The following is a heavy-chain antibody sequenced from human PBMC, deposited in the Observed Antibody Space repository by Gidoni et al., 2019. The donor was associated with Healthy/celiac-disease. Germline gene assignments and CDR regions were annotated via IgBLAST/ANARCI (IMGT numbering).Heavy chain of an antibody. J-gene: IGHJ6*02. Sequence: EVQLVESGGGLVQPGGSLRLSCAASGFTFSSYDMLWVRQATGKGLEWVSAIGTAGDTYYPGSVKGRFTISRENAKNSLYLQMNSLRAGDTAVYYCAREARISSRSGYYGMDVWGQGTTVTVSS. CDR2: IGTAGDT. CDR3: AREARISSRSGYYGMDV. D-gene: IGHD6-6*01. CDR1: GFTFSSYD. V-gene: IGHV3-13*01.